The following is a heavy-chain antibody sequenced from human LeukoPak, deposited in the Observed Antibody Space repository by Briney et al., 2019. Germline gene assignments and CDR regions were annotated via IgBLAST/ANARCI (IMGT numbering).Heavy chain of an antibody. D-gene: IGHD5-24*01. J-gene: IGHJ4*02. V-gene: IGHV3-23*01. CDR3: AKGGWLEY. CDR2: ISGSGGNT. Sequence: QPGGSLRLSCEASGFTFINYGMSWVRQAPGKGLEWVSGISGSGGNTYYADSAKGRFTISRDDSKNTLYLQMNSLRAEDTAVYCCAKGGWLEYWGQGTLVTVSS. CDR1: GFTFINYG.